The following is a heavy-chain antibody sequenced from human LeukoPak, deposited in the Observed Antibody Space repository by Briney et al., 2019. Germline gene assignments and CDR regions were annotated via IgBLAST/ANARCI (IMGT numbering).Heavy chain of an antibody. V-gene: IGHV3-30-3*01. D-gene: IGHD3-10*01. Sequence: GGSLRLSCAASGFTFSSYAMHWVRQAPGKGLEWVAVISYDGSNKYYADSVKGRFTISRDNSKNTLYLQMNSLRAEDTAVYSCARDLFYGSGSHGDFQHWGQGTLVTVSS. CDR1: GFTFSSYA. CDR2: ISYDGSNK. J-gene: IGHJ1*01. CDR3: ARDLFYGSGSHGDFQH.